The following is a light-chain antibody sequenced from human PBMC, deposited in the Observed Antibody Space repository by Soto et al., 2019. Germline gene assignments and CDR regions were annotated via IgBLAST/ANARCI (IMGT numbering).Light chain of an antibody. CDR2: DAS. Sequence: DIQMTQSPSTLSASVGDRVTITCRASQSISDWLAWYQQIPGRAPKLLIYDASTLQSGVPSRFSGSGSGTEFILTISSLQPADSATYYCQEYQRATFGQGTKLQIK. CDR1: QSISDW. V-gene: IGKV1-5*01. J-gene: IGKJ2*01. CDR3: QEYQRAT.